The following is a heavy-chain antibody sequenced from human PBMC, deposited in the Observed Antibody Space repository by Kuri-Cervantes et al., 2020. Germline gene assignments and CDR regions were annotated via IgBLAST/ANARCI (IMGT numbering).Heavy chain of an antibody. CDR3: SRGNTLVGAKYWFDH. CDR2: ISSSSSYI. V-gene: IGHV3-21*03. D-gene: IGHD4/OR15-4a*01. J-gene: IGHJ5*02. Sequence: GESLKISCAASGFTFSSYSMNWVRQAPGKGLEWVSSISSSSSYIYYADSVKGRFTISRDNAKNSLYLQMNSLKSEDTAMYYCSRGNTLVGAKYWFDHWGQGTLVTVSS. CDR1: GFTFSSYS.